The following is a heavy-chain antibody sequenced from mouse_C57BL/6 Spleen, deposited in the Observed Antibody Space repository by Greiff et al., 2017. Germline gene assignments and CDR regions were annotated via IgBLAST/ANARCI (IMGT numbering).Heavy chain of an antibody. CDR2: INPSTGGT. D-gene: IGHD1-1*01. V-gene: IGHV1-42*01. Sequence: VQLKQPGPELVKPGASVKISCKASGYSFTGYYMTWVKQSPEKSLEWIGEINPSTGGTTYNQKFKAKATLTVDKSSSTAYMQLKSLTSEDSAVYYCARPYYYGSSYYFDDWGQGTTLTVAS. CDR1: GYSFTGYY. J-gene: IGHJ2*01. CDR3: ARPYYYGSSYYFDD.